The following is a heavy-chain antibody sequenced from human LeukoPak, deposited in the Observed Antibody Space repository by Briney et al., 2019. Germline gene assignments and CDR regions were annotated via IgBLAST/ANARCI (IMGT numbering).Heavy chain of an antibody. CDR1: GGSISSGGYS. CDR3: ARVGQHYYGSGSYYN. V-gene: IGHV4-30-2*01. D-gene: IGHD3-10*01. Sequence: SETLSLTCTVSGGSISSGGYSWSWIRQPPGKGLEWIGYIYHSGSTYYNPSLKSRVTISVDRSKNQFPLKLSSVTAADTAVYYCARVGQHYYGSGSYYNWGQGTLVTVSS. CDR2: IYHSGST. J-gene: IGHJ4*02.